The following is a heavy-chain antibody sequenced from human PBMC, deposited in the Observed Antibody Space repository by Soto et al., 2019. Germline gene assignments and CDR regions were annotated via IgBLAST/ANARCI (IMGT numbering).Heavy chain of an antibody. J-gene: IGHJ3*02. V-gene: IGHV3-21*01. CDR3: ARDPFFGHAFDI. CDR1: GFTFSSYS. D-gene: IGHD3-10*01. Sequence: EVQLVESGGGLVKPGGSLRLSCAASGFTFSSYSMNWVRQAPGKGLEWVSSISSSSSYIYYADSVKGRFTISRDNAKNSLYLQMNSVRAGDTAVYYCARDPFFGHAFDIWGQGTMVTVSS. CDR2: ISSSSSYI.